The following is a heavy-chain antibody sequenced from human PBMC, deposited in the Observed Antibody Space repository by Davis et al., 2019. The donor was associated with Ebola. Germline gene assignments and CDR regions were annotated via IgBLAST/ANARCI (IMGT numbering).Heavy chain of an antibody. J-gene: IGHJ3*02. D-gene: IGHD4-17*01. Sequence: ASVKVSCKASGYTFTSYYMHWVRQAPGQGLAWMGIINPSGGSTSYAQKFQGRVTMTRDTSTSTVYMELSSLRSEDTAVYYCARAADGDPRHDAFDIWGQGTMVTVSS. CDR2: INPSGGST. CDR3: ARAADGDPRHDAFDI. V-gene: IGHV1-46*01. CDR1: GYTFTSYY.